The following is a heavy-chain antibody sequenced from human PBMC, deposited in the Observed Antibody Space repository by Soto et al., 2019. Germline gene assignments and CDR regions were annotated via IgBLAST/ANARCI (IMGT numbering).Heavy chain of an antibody. J-gene: IGHJ4*02. Sequence: ETLSLTCTVSGGSISSYYWSWIRQPPGKGLEWIGNIYHTVSTYYNPSLKSRATISIDTSKNQLSLKLSSVTAADTAIYYCVYYFDSSGYSAFDHWGQGAQVTVSS. CDR3: VYYFDSSGYSAFDH. CDR1: GGSISSYY. V-gene: IGHV4-59*04. D-gene: IGHD3-22*01. CDR2: IYHTVST.